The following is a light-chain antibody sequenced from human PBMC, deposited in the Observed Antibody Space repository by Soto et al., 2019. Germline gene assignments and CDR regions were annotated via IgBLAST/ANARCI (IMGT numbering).Light chain of an antibody. V-gene: IGLV2-14*01. CDR3: SSYRTGSVFL. CDR2: GVN. J-gene: IGLJ3*02. CDR1: SSDVGGYNY. Sequence: QSVLTQPASVSGSPGQSVTISCTGTSSDVGGYNYVSWYQQHPGKAPKLVIYGVNYRPSGVSARFSGSKFQNTASLTISGLQAEVEADYYFSSYRTGSVFLFGGGTKLTVL.